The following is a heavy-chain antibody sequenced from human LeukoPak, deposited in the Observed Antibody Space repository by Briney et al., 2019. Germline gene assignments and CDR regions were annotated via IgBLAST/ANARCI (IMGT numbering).Heavy chain of an antibody. J-gene: IGHJ4*02. D-gene: IGHD2-15*01. CDR3: ARHPGLVVAALDY. V-gene: IGHV4-59*08. CDR2: IYYSGST. CDR1: GGSISSYY. Sequence: SETLSLTCTVSGGSISSYYWSWIRQPPGKGLEWIGYIYYSGSTNYNPSLKSRVTISVDTSKNQFSLKLSSVTAADTAVYYCARHPGLVVAALDYWGQGTLVTVPS.